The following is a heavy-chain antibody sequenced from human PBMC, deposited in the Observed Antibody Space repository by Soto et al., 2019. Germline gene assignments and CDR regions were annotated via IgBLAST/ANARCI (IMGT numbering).Heavy chain of an antibody. V-gene: IGHV3-33*01. CDR3: ARGGLSRSQPEFDN. D-gene: IGHD2-2*01. J-gene: IGHJ4*02. CDR1: GFIFSTVG. Sequence: QVQLVESGGGVVQPGRSLRLSCVVSGFIFSTVGLHWVRQAPGKGLELVGFIWNDGSNTEYVDSVKGRFTISSDNSKNTLYLYMNSLRNEDTSVYYCARGGLSRSQPEFDNWGQGTLVTVSS. CDR2: IWNDGSNT.